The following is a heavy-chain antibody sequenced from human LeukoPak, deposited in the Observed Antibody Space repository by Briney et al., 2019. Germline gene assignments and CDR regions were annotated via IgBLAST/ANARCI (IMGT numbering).Heavy chain of an antibody. J-gene: IGHJ4*02. D-gene: IGHD4-17*01. Sequence: ASVKVSCKASGGTFSSYAISWVRQAPGQGLEWMGGIIPIFGTANYAQKFQGRVTITTDESTSTAYMELSSLRSDDTAVYYCARGGNGDVFDYWGQGTLVTVSS. CDR1: GGTFSSYA. CDR2: IIPIFGTA. CDR3: ARGGNGDVFDY. V-gene: IGHV1-69*05.